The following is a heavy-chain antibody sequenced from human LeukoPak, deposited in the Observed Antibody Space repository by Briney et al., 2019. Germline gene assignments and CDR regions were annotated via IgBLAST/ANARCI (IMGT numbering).Heavy chain of an antibody. J-gene: IGHJ4*02. CDR3: AKRMGPSIAAADLDY. D-gene: IGHD6-13*01. Sequence: GGSLRLSCAASRFTFSSYGMHWVRQAPGKGLEWVAVISDDGSNKYYADSVKGRFTISRDNSKKTLYLQMNSLRAEDTAVYYCAKRMGPSIAAADLDYWGQGTLVTVSP. V-gene: IGHV3-30*18. CDR2: ISDDGSNK. CDR1: RFTFSSYG.